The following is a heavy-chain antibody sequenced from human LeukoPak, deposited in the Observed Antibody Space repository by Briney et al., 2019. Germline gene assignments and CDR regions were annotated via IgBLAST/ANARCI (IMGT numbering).Heavy chain of an antibody. D-gene: IGHD1-1*01. CDR3: AKGQELDDGVFDS. Sequence: PGGSLRLSCAASGFTFTSIAMTWVRQAPGKGLEWVSTIRGTGDSTHYADSVKGRFIISRDKSKNMLYLQMSGLRAEDTAIYYCAKGQELDDGVFDSWGQGTLVTVSS. CDR1: GFTFTSIA. V-gene: IGHV3-23*01. J-gene: IGHJ4*02. CDR2: IRGTGDST.